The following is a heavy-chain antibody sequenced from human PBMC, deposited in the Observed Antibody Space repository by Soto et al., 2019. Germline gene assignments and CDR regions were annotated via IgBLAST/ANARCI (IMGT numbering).Heavy chain of an antibody. CDR1: GGSISSGGYY. V-gene: IGHV4-31*03. CDR3: ARWELQQLDQIDY. D-gene: IGHD6-13*01. CDR2: IYYSGST. J-gene: IGHJ4*02. Sequence: QVQLQESGPGLVKPSQTLSLTCTVSGGSISSGGYYWSWIRQHPGKGLEWIGYIYYSGSTYYNPSLQRRVTISVDTSKNQFSLKLSSVTAADTAVYYCARWELQQLDQIDYWGQGTLVTVSS.